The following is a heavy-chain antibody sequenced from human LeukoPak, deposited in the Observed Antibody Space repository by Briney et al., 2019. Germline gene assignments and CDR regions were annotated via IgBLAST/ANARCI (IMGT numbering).Heavy chain of an antibody. CDR3: ARVGIDSGYDYGYYYYMDV. CDR1: GGSFSGYY. Sequence: PSETLSLTCAVYGGSFSGYYWSWIRQPPGKGLEWIGEINHSGSTNYNPSLKSRVTISVDTSKNQFSLKLSSVTAADTAVYYCARVGIDSGYDYGYYYYMDVWGKGTTVTVSS. V-gene: IGHV4-34*01. CDR2: INHSGST. D-gene: IGHD5-12*01. J-gene: IGHJ6*03.